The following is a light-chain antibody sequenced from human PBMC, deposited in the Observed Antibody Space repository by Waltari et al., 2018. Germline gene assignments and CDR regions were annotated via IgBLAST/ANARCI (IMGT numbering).Light chain of an antibody. CDR3: QQRSNWPPIT. V-gene: IGKV3-11*01. Sequence: EIVLTQSPVTLSLAPGERATLSCWASQSVGSSLAWYQQKPGQAPRLLMYDASNRATGVAARFNGSGSGTDFTLTIISLQSEDSAVYYCQQRSNWPPITFGQGKRLEIK. CDR2: DAS. CDR1: QSVGSS. J-gene: IGKJ5*01.